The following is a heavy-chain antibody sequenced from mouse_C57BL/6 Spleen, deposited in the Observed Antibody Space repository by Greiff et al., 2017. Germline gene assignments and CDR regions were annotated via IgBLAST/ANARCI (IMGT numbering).Heavy chain of an antibody. CDR2: IAPETGGT. V-gene: IGHV1-15*01. CDR1: GYTFTDYE. D-gene: IGHD2-5*01. CDR3: TRSGYYSKNYAMDY. Sequence: QVQLQQSGAELVRPGASVTLSCKASGYTFTDYEMHWVKQTPVHGLEWIGAIAPETGGTAYNQKFKGKAILTADISSSTAYMELRSLTSEDSAVYYCTRSGYYSKNYAMDYWGQGTSVTVSS. J-gene: IGHJ4*01.